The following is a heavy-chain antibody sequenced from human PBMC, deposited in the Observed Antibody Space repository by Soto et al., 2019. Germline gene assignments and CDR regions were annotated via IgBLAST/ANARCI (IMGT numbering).Heavy chain of an antibody. CDR1: GGRVSSNTPG. CDR2: TYYRSKWYY. Sequence: SQTLSLTCAINGGRVSSNTPGWSWVRQSPSRGLEWLGRTYYRSKWYYEYAVSVRGRITINPDTSNNQYSLQLNSVTHEDTAVYFCARGEQYSGRIFDYWGQGTLVTVSS. J-gene: IGHJ4*01. CDR3: ARGEQYSGRIFDY. D-gene: IGHD1-26*01. V-gene: IGHV6-1*01.